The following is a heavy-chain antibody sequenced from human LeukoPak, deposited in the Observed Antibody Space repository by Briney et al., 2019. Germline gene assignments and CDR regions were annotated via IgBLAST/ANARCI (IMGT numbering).Heavy chain of an antibody. CDR1: GYTFTSYG. CDR3: ARDYYYDSSGYYYPIYFDY. Sequence: ASVKVSCKASGYTFTSYGISWVRQAPGQGLEWMGWISAYNGNTNYAQKLQGRVTMTTDTSTSTAYMELRSLRSDGTAVYYCARDYYYDSSGYYYPIYFDYWGQGALVTVSS. J-gene: IGHJ4*02. CDR2: ISAYNGNT. D-gene: IGHD3-22*01. V-gene: IGHV1-18*01.